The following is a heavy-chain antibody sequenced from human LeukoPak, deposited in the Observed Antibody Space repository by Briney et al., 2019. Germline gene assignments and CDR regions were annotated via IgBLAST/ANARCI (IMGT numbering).Heavy chain of an antibody. CDR1: GYSFTSYW. J-gene: IGHJ6*03. Sequence: GESLKISCKGSGYSFTSYWIGWVRQMPGKGLEWMGIIYPGDSDTRYSPSFQGQVTISADKSISTAYLQWSSLKASDTAMYYCARLGPGYSSSWYNYYYMDVWGKGTTVTISS. V-gene: IGHV5-51*01. CDR2: IYPGDSDT. D-gene: IGHD6-13*01. CDR3: ARLGPGYSSSWYNYYYMDV.